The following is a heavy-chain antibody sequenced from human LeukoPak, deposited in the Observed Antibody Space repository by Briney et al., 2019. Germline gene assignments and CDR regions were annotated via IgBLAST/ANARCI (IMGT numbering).Heavy chain of an antibody. CDR1: GFTFSSYA. D-gene: IGHD3-10*01. CDR2: ISYDGSNK. J-gene: IGHJ4*02. V-gene: IGHV3-30*04. Sequence: PGGSLRLSCAASGFTFSSYAMHWVRQAPGKGLEWVAVISYDGSNKYYADSVKGRFTISRDNSKNTLYLQMNSLRAEDTAVYYCAKDHAYYGSGSFDYWGQGTLVTVSS. CDR3: AKDHAYYGSGSFDY.